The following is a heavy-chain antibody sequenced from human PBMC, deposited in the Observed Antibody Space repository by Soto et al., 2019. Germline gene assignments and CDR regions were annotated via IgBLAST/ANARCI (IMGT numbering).Heavy chain of an antibody. CDR2: INHSGST. CDR3: ARGFYYYGSGIRNGAFDI. Sequence: SGTLSLTCGVYGGSFSGYYWSWIRQPPGKGLEWIGEINHSGSTNYNPSLKSRVAISVDTSKNRFSLKLSSLTAADTAVYYCARGFYYYGSGIRNGAFDIWGQGTMVTVSS. D-gene: IGHD3-10*01. CDR1: GGSFSGYY. V-gene: IGHV4-34*01. J-gene: IGHJ3*02.